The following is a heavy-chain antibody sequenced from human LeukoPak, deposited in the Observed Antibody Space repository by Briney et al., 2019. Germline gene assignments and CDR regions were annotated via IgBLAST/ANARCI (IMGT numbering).Heavy chain of an antibody. CDR2: IIPKLGTV. CDR1: GGIFSNHA. V-gene: IGHV1-69*05. Sequence: ASVKVSCKASGGIFSNHAIAWVRQAPGQGLEWMGGIIPKLGTVKYAEKFQGRVTITTDESPSTVYMEMSSLTSEDTAMFYCAGSRGLRFMECPLWGQGTMVIVSS. CDR3: AGSRGLRFMECPL. D-gene: IGHD3-3*01. J-gene: IGHJ3*01.